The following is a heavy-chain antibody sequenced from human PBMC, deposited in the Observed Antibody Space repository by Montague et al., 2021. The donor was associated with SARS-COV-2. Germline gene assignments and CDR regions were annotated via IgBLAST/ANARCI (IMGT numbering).Heavy chain of an antibody. V-gene: IGHV4-39*02. D-gene: IGHD3-10*01. Sequence: SETLSLTCSVSSGSIISSGYYWGWIRQPPGKELEWIGNIYYSGTTYYTPSLQSRGTIYVDTSKNHLSLRLSSVTAADTAVYFCASGRIRGVTKPFDYWGQGSQDTVSS. CDR1: SGSIISSGYY. J-gene: IGHJ4*02. CDR3: ASGRIRGVTKPFDY. CDR2: IYYSGTT.